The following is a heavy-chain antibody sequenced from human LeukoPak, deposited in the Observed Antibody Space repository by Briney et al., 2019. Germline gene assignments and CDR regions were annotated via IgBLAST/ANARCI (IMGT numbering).Heavy chain of an antibody. CDR3: ARDSRGSGSYYGWFDP. D-gene: IGHD3-10*01. Sequence: VASVKVSCRASGYTFTSYGISWVRQAPGQGLEWMGWISAYNGNTNYAQKLQGRVTMTTDTSTSTAYMELRSLRSDDTAVYYCARDSRGSGSYYGWFDPWGQGTLVTVSS. J-gene: IGHJ5*02. CDR1: GYTFTSYG. V-gene: IGHV1-18*01. CDR2: ISAYNGNT.